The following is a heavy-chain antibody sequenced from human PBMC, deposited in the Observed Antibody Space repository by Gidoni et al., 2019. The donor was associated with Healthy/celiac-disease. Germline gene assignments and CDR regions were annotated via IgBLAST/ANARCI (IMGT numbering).Heavy chain of an antibody. V-gene: IGHV3-33*01. CDR2: KGYEGSNK. D-gene: IGHD3-3*01. CDR3: ARDQYDFWSGYSSDYFDY. Sequence: AAPGFTFSSYVMHGVRQAPGKGLECVPVKGYEGSNKYNADSVKGRFTIARDNSKSTLYLQMNSLRAEDTAVYYCARDQYDFWSGYSSDYFDYWGQGTLVTVSS. CDR1: GFTFSSYV. J-gene: IGHJ4*02.